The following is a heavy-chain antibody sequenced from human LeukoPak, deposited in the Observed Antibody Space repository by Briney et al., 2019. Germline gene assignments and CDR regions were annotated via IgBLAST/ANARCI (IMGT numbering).Heavy chain of an antibody. V-gene: IGHV3-11*04. J-gene: IGHJ4*02. CDR2: ISGSGSTI. Sequence: KTGGSLRLSCAASGFNFGDYYMSWIRQAPGQELKWLTHISGSGSTIQYADSVKGRFIISRDNAESSLYLQMNSLRGEDTAVYYCARSWGVVAFDYWGQGTLVTVTS. CDR1: GFNFGDYY. CDR3: ARSWGVVAFDY. D-gene: IGHD3-16*01.